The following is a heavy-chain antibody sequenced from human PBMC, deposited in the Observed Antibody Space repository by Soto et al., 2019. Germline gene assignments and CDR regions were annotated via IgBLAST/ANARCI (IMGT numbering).Heavy chain of an antibody. CDR1: GGSFSGYY. Sequence: PSETLSLTCAVYGGSFSGYYWSWIRQPPGKGLEWIGEINHSGSTNYNPSLKSRVTISVDTSKNQFSLKLSSVTAADTAVYYCARSQWLDPWGQGTLVTVYS. CDR3: ARSQWLDP. V-gene: IGHV4-34*01. CDR2: INHSGST. J-gene: IGHJ5*02.